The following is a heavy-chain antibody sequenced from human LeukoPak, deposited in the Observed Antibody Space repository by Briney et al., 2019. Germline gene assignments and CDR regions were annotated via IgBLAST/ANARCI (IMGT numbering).Heavy chain of an antibody. CDR2: IGTAGDT. V-gene: IGHV3-13*01. J-gene: IGHJ6*02. CDR3: ARGNTLGSSGSPHGYYYGMDV. D-gene: IGHD3-22*01. Sequence: GGSLRLSCAASGFTFSSYDMHWVRQATGKGLEWVSAIGTAGDTYYPGSVKGRFTISRENAKNSLYLQMNSLRAGDTAVYYCARGNTLGSSGSPHGYYYGMDVWGQGTTVTVSS. CDR1: GFTFSSYD.